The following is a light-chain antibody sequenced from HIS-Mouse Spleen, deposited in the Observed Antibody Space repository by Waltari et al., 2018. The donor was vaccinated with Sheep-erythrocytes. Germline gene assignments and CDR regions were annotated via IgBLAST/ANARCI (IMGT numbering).Light chain of an antibody. Sequence: QSALTQPASVSGSPGQSITISCTGTSSDVGGYNYVSWYQQHPGKAPKLMIYDVSNRPSGIPERFSGSNSGNTATLTISRVEAGDEADYYCQVWDSSSDPVVFGGGTKLTVL. CDR1: SSDVGGYNY. CDR2: DVS. CDR3: QVWDSSSDPVV. V-gene: IGLV2-14*03. J-gene: IGLJ2*01.